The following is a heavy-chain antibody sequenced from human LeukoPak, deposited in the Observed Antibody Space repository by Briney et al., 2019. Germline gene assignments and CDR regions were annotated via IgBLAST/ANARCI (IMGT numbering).Heavy chain of an antibody. CDR1: GYTFTGYY. D-gene: IGHD3-22*01. J-gene: IGHJ4*02. V-gene: IGHV1-2*02. CDR3: ARVGHYYDSSGYYEYFDY. Sequence: ASVKVSCKASGYTFTGYYMHWVRQAPGQGLEWMGWINPNSGGTNYAQKFQGRVTMTRDTSISTAYMELSRLRSDDTAVYYCARVGHYYDSSGYYEYFDYWGQGTLVTVSS. CDR2: INPNSGGT.